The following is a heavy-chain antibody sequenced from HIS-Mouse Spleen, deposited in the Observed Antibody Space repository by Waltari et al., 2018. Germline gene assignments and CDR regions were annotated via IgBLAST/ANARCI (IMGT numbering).Heavy chain of an antibody. Sequence: QVQLVQSGAEVKKPGASVKVSCKASGYTFTGYYMHWVRQAPGQGLEWKGWVNTNSGGTNYAQKFQGRVTMTRDTSISTAYMELSRLRSDDTAVYYCARSPSGSSWYDYWGQGTLVTVSS. CDR2: VNTNSGGT. CDR1: GYTFTGYY. CDR3: ARSPSGSSWYDY. J-gene: IGHJ4*02. V-gene: IGHV1-2*02. D-gene: IGHD6-13*01.